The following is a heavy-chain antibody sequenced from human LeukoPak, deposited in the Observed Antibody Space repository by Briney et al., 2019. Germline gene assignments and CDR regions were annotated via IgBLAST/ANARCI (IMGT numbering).Heavy chain of an antibody. Sequence: GRSLRPSCAASGFTVSSNYMSWVRQAPGKGLEWVSVIYSGGSTYYADSVKGRFTISRDNSKNTLYLQMNSLRAEDTAVYYCATGIAAAGNNYWGQGTLVTVSS. CDR2: IYSGGST. V-gene: IGHV3-66*01. D-gene: IGHD6-13*01. J-gene: IGHJ4*02. CDR3: ATGIAAAGNNY. CDR1: GFTVSSNY.